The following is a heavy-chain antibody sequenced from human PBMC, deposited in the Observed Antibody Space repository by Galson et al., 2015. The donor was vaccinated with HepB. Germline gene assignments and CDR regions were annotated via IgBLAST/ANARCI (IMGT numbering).Heavy chain of an antibody. CDR1: GFTFRSHA. D-gene: IGHD6-19*01. V-gene: IGHV3-23*01. CDR3: AKAARIAVADDVFDY. J-gene: IGHJ4*02. CDR2: ISGSGGST. Sequence: SLRLSCAASGFTFRSHARNGGRQAPGKGLEWVSGISGSGGSTYYADSVKGRVTISRDNSKNTLYLQMNSLRAEDTAVYFWAKAARIAVADDVFDYWGQGTLVTVSS.